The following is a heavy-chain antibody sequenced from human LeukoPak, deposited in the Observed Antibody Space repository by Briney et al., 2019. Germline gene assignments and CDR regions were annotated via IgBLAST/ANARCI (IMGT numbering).Heavy chain of an antibody. D-gene: IGHD3-10*01. CDR1: GFTVSSNY. CDR3: ARLWFGEYVDY. V-gene: IGHV3-53*01. Sequence: QPGGSLRLSCAASGFTVSSNYMSWVRQAPGKGLEWVSVIYSGGNTYYADSVKGRFTISRDNSKNTLYLQMNSLRAEDTAVYYCARLWFGEYVDYWGQGTLVTVSS. J-gene: IGHJ4*02. CDR2: IYSGGNT.